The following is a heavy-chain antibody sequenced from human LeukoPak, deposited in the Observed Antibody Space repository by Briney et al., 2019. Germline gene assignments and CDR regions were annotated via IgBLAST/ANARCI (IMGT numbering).Heavy chain of an antibody. Sequence: PGGSLRLSCAASGFTFSSYAMSWVRQAPGKGLEWVSAISGSGGSTYYADSVKGRFTISRDNSKNTLHLQMNSLRAEDTAVYYCAKGPYGGIYFDYWGQGTLVTVSS. D-gene: IGHD3-16*01. CDR2: ISGSGGST. J-gene: IGHJ4*02. CDR1: GFTFSSYA. CDR3: AKGPYGGIYFDY. V-gene: IGHV3-23*01.